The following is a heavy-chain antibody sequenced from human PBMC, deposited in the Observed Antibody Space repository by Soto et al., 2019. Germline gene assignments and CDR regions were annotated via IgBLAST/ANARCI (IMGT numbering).Heavy chain of an antibody. J-gene: IGHJ4*02. Sequence: SETLSLTCTVSGGSISSSNYYWGWIRQPPGNGLEWIGSIYYSGSAYYNPFLKSRVIISVDTSKNQFSLRLSSVTAADTAVYYCARALKPVVITLGYWGQGTLVTVSS. V-gene: IGHV4-39*01. CDR1: GGSISSSNYY. CDR3: ARALKPVVITLGY. D-gene: IGHD3-22*01. CDR2: IYYSGSA.